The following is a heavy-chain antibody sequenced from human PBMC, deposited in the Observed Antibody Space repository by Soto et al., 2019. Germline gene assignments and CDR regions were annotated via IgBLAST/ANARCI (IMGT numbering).Heavy chain of an antibody. V-gene: IGHV1-18*04. J-gene: IGHJ4*02. CDR1: GYTFKSFG. CDR2: ISGYNGKT. Sequence: ASVKVSCKASGYTFKSFGVSWVRQSPGQGPEWMGWISGYNGKTKYAQKVQGRVTMTTDTSTNTAYMELRSLRSDDAAVYYCARDKMIDDFGLGSPDYSGKGTVVTVSS. CDR3: ARDKMIDDFGLGSPDY. D-gene: IGHD3-10*01.